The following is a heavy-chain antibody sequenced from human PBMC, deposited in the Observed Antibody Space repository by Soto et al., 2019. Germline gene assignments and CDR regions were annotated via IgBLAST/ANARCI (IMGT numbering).Heavy chain of an antibody. CDR1: GFTFSSYA. Sequence: EVQLVESGGGLVQPGGSLRLSCAASGFTFSSYAMHWVRQAPGKGLEYVSVISGNGDSTYYANSVKGRFTISRDNSKNTLYLQMGSLRAEDMAVYYCARRGYGLYFEYWGQGTLVTVSS. CDR3: ARRGYGLYFEY. V-gene: IGHV3-64*01. CDR2: ISGNGDST. D-gene: IGHD3-10*01. J-gene: IGHJ4*02.